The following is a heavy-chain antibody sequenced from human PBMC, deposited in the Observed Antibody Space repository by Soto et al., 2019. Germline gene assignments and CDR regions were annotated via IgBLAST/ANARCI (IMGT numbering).Heavy chain of an antibody. CDR2: ISSSSSYI. V-gene: IGHV3-21*01. CDR3: ARSWGRRGGSVDY. J-gene: IGHJ4*02. Sequence: GGSLRLSCAASGFTFSSYSMNWVRQAPGKGLEWVSSISSSSSYIYYADSVKGRFTISRDNAKNSLYLQMNSLRAEDTAVYYCARSWGRRGGSVDYWGQGTLVTVSS. CDR1: GFTFSSYS. D-gene: IGHD2-15*01.